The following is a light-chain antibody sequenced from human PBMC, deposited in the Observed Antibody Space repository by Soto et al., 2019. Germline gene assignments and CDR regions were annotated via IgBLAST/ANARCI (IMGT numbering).Light chain of an antibody. Sequence: EIRLTQSPATLSVSTGERATLSCRASQNVRSNLAWYQQKPGQAPRLLIYGASTRATGIPARFSGRGSGTEFILTISSLQSEDFAVYYCQQYGYWPETFGQGTKV. CDR3: QQYGYWPET. CDR1: QNVRSN. V-gene: IGKV3-15*01. CDR2: GAS. J-gene: IGKJ1*01.